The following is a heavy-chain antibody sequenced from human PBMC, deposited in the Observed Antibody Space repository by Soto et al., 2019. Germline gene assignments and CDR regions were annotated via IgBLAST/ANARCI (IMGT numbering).Heavy chain of an antibody. Sequence: GGSLRLSCAASGFTFSSYGMHWVRQAPGKGLEWVAVISYDGSNKYYADSVKGRFTISRDNSKNTLYLQMNSLRAEDTAVYYCAKVPRGYDFWSGHGAFDYWGQGTLVTVSS. V-gene: IGHV3-30*18. CDR3: AKVPRGYDFWSGHGAFDY. J-gene: IGHJ4*02. D-gene: IGHD3-3*01. CDR1: GFTFSSYG. CDR2: ISYDGSNK.